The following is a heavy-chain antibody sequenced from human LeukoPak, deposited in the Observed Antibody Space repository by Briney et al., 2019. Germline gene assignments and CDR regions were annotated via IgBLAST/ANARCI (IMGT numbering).Heavy chain of an antibody. J-gene: IGHJ4*02. CDR2: IYYSGNT. Sequence: SETLSLTCTVSGGSISNHYWSWIRQPPGKGLEWIGYIYYSGNTNYNPSLKSRVTISVDMSKNQFSLKLSSVTAADTAVYYCARHGSYWDFDYWGQGTLVTVSS. V-gene: IGHV4-59*08. D-gene: IGHD1-26*01. CDR3: ARHGSYWDFDY. CDR1: GGSISNHY.